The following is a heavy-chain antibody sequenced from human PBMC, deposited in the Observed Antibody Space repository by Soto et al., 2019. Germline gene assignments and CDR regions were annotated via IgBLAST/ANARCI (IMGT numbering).Heavy chain of an antibody. CDR3: AKNPAKTGDFEF. V-gene: IGHV1-18*01. J-gene: IGHJ4*02. D-gene: IGHD3-10*01. CDR2: ISAYNGNT. CDR1: GFTFSNYG. Sequence: ASVKVSCKASGFTFSNYGITWLRQVPGQGLEWMGWISAYNGNTVHAQEYQGRLTMTTDTSTSTAYMELRSLRPDDTAVYYCAKNPAKTGDFEFWGQGSLVTVSS.